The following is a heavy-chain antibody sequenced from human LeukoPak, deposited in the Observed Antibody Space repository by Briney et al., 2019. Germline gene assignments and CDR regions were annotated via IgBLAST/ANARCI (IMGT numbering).Heavy chain of an antibody. V-gene: IGHV3-21*04. CDR3: ARVSNP. CDR1: GFTFSTYS. J-gene: IGHJ5*02. Sequence: TGGSLRLSCAASGFTFSTYSMNWVRQAPGKGLEWVSSISSRGSYIYYADSVKGRFTISRDNARNSLFLQMNSLRAGDTAVYYCARVSNPWGQGILVTVSS. CDR2: ISSRGSYI.